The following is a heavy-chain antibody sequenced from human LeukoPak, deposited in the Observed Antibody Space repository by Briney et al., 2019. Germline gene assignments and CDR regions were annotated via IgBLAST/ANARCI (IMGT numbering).Heavy chain of an antibody. CDR2: IIPILGIA. V-gene: IGHV1-69*04. Sequence: GSSVKVSCKASGGTFSSYAIRWVRQAPGQGLEWMGRIIPILGIANYAQRFQGRVTIIADKSTSTAYMELSSLRSEDTAVYYCALSPDYYYYGMDVWGQGTTVTVSS. J-gene: IGHJ6*02. CDR3: ALSPDYYYYGMDV. CDR1: GGTFSSYA.